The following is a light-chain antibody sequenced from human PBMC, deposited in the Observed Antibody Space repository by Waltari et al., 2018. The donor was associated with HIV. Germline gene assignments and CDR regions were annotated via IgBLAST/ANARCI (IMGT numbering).Light chain of an antibody. Sequence: DIQMTQSPSSLLAPVENRAPITCRASQSISSYVNWYQQKPGKAPKVLIYAASSLQSGVPSRFSGSGSGTDFTLTISSLQPEDFATYYCQQSYSTPRTFGQGTKVEIK. J-gene: IGKJ1*01. CDR1: QSISSY. V-gene: IGKV1-39*01. CDR3: QQSYSTPRT. CDR2: AAS.